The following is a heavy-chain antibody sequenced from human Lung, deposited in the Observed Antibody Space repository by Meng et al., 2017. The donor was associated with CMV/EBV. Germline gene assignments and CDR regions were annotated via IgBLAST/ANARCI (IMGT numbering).Heavy chain of an antibody. V-gene: IGHV3-30*02. Sequence: SCAASGFXFNDYAMHWVRQAPGKGLEWVTFNRHDGTNKYYAESVKGQFTISRDNSKSTLYLHMNRLRPEDTAVYYCAKGERQFCSSFNCHYQYYGMDVXGQGXTVTVSS. J-gene: IGHJ6*02. D-gene: IGHD3-3*01. CDR1: GFXFNDYA. CDR3: AKGERQFCSSFNCHYQYYGMDV. CDR2: NRHDGTNK.